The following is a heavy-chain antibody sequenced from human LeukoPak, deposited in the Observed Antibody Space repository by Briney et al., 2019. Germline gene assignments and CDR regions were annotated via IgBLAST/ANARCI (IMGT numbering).Heavy chain of an antibody. Sequence: SETLSLTCTVSGYSISSSYYWGWIRQPPGKGLEWIGGIYHTGGTYYNPSLKSRVTISVDTSKNQFSLKLSSVTAADTAVYYCARDGPTYYYDTSGYYFAYWGQGTLVTVSS. CDR2: IYHTGGT. J-gene: IGHJ4*02. CDR3: ARDGPTYYYDTSGYYFAY. V-gene: IGHV4-38-2*02. D-gene: IGHD3-22*01. CDR1: GYSISSSYY.